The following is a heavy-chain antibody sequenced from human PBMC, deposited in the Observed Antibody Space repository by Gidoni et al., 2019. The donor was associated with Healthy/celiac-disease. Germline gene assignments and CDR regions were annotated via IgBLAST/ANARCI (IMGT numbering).Heavy chain of an antibody. Sequence: QVQLVQPGAEVSNPGPSVKSSCKASGATFSSYALSWVRQAPGRGLEWMGGIIPIFGTANYAQKFQGRVTITADESTSTAYMELSSLRSEDTAVYYCAREIGYSSSWYSGLSRYFDYWGQGTLVTVSS. CDR1: GATFSSYA. V-gene: IGHV1-69*01. CDR2: IIPIFGTA. J-gene: IGHJ4*02. D-gene: IGHD6-13*01. CDR3: AREIGYSSSWYSGLSRYFDY.